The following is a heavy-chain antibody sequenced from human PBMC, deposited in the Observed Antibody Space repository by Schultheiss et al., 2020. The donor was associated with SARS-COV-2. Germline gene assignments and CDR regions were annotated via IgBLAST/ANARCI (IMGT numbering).Heavy chain of an antibody. CDR1: GFTFSSYG. V-gene: IGHV3-33*01. D-gene: IGHD3-9*01. CDR2: IWYDGSNK. Sequence: GGSLRLSCAASGFTFSSYGMHWVRQAPGKGLEWVAVIWYDGSNKYYADSVKGRFTISRDNSKNTLYLQMNSLRAEDTAVYYCRVDWSGDRLVDPWGQGTLVAVAS. CDR3: RVDWSGDRLVDP. J-gene: IGHJ5*02.